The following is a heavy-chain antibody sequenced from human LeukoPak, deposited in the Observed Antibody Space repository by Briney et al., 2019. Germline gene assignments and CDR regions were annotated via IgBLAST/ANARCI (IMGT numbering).Heavy chain of an antibody. V-gene: IGHV1-2*02. CDR1: GYTFTGYY. CDR2: INPNHGDT. Sequence: GASVKVSCKASGYTFTGYYMHWVRQAPGQGLEWMRWINPNHGDTNYAQKFQDRVSMTRDTSISTAYMHLSRLRSADTAVYYCARSPHILTGENFDYWGQGTLLTVSS. J-gene: IGHJ4*02. D-gene: IGHD3-9*01. CDR3: ARSPHILTGENFDY.